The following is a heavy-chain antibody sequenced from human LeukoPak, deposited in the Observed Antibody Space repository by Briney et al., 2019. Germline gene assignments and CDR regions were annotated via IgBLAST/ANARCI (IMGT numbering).Heavy chain of an antibody. CDR3: ARDRGGYTARRENYYYYMDV. Sequence: PGGSLRLSCAASGFTVSSNDMSWFRQAPGKGLECISVTYSGGSTDYADSVKGRLTISRDNSKNTLYLQMNSLRAEDTAVYYCARDRGGYTARRENYYYYMDVWGKGTTVTVSS. CDR2: TYSGGST. CDR1: GFTVSSND. V-gene: IGHV3-53*01. D-gene: IGHD5-18*01. J-gene: IGHJ6*03.